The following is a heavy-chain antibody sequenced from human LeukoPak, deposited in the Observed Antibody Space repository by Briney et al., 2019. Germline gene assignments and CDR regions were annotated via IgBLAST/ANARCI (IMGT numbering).Heavy chain of an antibody. J-gene: IGHJ5*02. D-gene: IGHD3-16*01. CDR3: ASFEGGLRLS. CDR1: GLTVSSSY. Sequence: PGGSRRLSCAASGLTVSSSYMSWVRQAPGKGLEWVSVIYSGGSTYYADSVKGRFTTSRDNSKNTLFLQMNSLRAEDTAVYYCASFEGGLRLSWGQGTLVTVSS. V-gene: IGHV3-66*02. CDR2: IYSGGST.